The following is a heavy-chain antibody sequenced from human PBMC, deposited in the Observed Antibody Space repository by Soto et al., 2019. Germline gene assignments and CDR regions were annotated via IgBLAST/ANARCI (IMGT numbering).Heavy chain of an antibody. J-gene: IGHJ6*03. CDR1: GGSISSSSYY. V-gene: IGHV4-39*01. CDR2: IYYSGST. D-gene: IGHD3-3*01. Sequence: QLQLQESGPGLVKPSETLSLTCTVSGGSISSSSYYWGWIRQPPGKGLEWIGSIYYSGSTYYNPSLKSRVTISVDTAKNQFSLKLSSVTAADTAVYYCARPYYDLWSGYSGDYYYMEVWGKGTTVTVSS. CDR3: ARPYYDLWSGYSGDYYYMEV.